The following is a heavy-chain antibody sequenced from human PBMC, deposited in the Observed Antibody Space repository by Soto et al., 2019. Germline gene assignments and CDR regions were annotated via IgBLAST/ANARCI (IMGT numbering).Heavy chain of an antibody. D-gene: IGHD6-13*01. J-gene: IGHJ4*02. Sequence: GASVKVSCKASGYTFNSYDINWVRQATGQGLEWMGWMNPNSGNTGYAQKFQGRVTMTRNTSISTAYMELSSLRSEDTAVYYCASGIAAAGNLFDYWGQGTLVPVSS. CDR1: GYTFNSYD. CDR3: ASGIAAAGNLFDY. CDR2: MNPNSGNT. V-gene: IGHV1-8*01.